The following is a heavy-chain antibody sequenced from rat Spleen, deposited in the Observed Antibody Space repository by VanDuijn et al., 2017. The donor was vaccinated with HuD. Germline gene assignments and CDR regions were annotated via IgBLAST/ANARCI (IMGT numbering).Heavy chain of an antibody. J-gene: IGHJ2*01. CDR3: ARRHYGYTDYFDY. Sequence: EVQLVESGGDLVQPGRSLKLSCAASGFTFSNYDMAWVRQDSTKGLEWVASISPSGGSTYYRDSVKGRFTISRDNAKSTLYLQMDSLRSEDTATYYWARRHYGYTDYFDYWGQGVMVPVSS. V-gene: IGHV5S23*01. CDR1: GFTFSNYD. D-gene: IGHD1-11*01. CDR2: ISPSGGST.